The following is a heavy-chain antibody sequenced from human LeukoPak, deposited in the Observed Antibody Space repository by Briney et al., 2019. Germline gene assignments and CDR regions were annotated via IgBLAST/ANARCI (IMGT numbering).Heavy chain of an antibody. J-gene: IGHJ3*02. CDR2: IKSKTDGGTT. V-gene: IGHV3-15*01. Sequence: GGSLRLSCAASGFTFSNAWMSWVRQAPGKGLEWVGRIKSKTDGGTTDYRAPVKGRFTISRDNSKNTLYLQMNSLRAEDTAVYYCARGGSSSGPDAFDIWGQGTMVTVSS. D-gene: IGHD6-25*01. CDR3: ARGGSSSGPDAFDI. CDR1: GFTFSNAW.